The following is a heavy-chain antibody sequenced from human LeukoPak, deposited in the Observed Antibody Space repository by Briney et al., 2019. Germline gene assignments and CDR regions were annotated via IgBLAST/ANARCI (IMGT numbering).Heavy chain of an antibody. V-gene: IGHV4-61*02. Sequence: SQTLSLTCTVSGGSISNGSNSWSWIRQPAGKGLEWIGRIYSRGATDYNPSLKSRVTISINTSKNQFSLELSSVTAADTAVYYCAKEEIMADDAFDIWGQGTMVTVSS. CDR3: AKEEIMADDAFDI. J-gene: IGHJ3*02. CDR1: GGSISNGSNS. CDR2: IYSRGAT. D-gene: IGHD5-12*01.